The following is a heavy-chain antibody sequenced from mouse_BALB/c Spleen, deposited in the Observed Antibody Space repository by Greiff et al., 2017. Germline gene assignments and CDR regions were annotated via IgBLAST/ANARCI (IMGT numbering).Heavy chain of an antibody. CDR2: ISYSGST. D-gene: IGHD1-1*01. Sequence: VQLQQSGPGLVKPSQSLSLTCTVTGYSITSDYAWNWIRQFPGNKLEWMGYISYSGSTSYNPSLKSRISITRDTSKNQFFLQLNSVTTEDTATYYCARDYGSSWGFAYWGQGTLVTVSA. J-gene: IGHJ3*01. CDR1: GYSITSDYA. V-gene: IGHV3-2*02. CDR3: ARDYGSSWGFAY.